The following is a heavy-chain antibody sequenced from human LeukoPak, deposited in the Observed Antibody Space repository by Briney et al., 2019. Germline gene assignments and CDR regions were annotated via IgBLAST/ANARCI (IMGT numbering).Heavy chain of an antibody. J-gene: IGHJ6*02. CDR3: ARGQVVVVTAIRVTHYYYYYGMDV. D-gene: IGHD2-21*02. Sequence: KPSETLSLTCTVSGGSISSYYWSWIRQPPGEGLEWIGYIYYSGSTNYNPSLKSRVTISVDTSKNQFSLKLSSVTAADTAVYYCARGQVVVVTAIRVTHYYYYYGMDVWGQGTTVTVSS. V-gene: IGHV4-59*08. CDR2: IYYSGST. CDR1: GGSISSYY.